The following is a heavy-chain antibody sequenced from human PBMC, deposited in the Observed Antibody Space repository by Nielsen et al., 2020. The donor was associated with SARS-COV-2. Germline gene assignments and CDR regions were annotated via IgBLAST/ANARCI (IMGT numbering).Heavy chain of an antibody. CDR3: ARDIEEFGSSSWRLFDY. D-gene: IGHD6-6*01. V-gene: IGHV4-61*01. Sequence: SETLSLTCIGPGGPISTGSHYWSWIRQPPGKGLEWIGYIFYRGNTNYNPSLKSRVTISVDTSKNQFSLKVNSVTAADTAVYYCARDIEEFGSSSWRLFDYWGQGTLVTVSS. CDR1: GGPISTGSHY. J-gene: IGHJ4*02. CDR2: IFYRGNT.